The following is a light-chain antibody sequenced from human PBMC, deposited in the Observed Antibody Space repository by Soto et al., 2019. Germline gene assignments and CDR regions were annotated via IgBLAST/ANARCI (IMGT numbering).Light chain of an antibody. V-gene: IGKV3-11*01. J-gene: IGKJ4*01. Sequence: EIVLTHSPATLSLSPVEMATLCCRASQSVSSYLAWYQQKPGQAPRLLIYDASNRATGIPARFSGSGSGTDFTLTISSLEPEDFAVYYCQQRSNWPLTFGGGTKVDIK. CDR3: QQRSNWPLT. CDR1: QSVSSY. CDR2: DAS.